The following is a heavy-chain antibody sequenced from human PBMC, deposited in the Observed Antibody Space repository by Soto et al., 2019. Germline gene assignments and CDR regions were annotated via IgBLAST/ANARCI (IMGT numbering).Heavy chain of an antibody. Sequence: ASVKVSCKASGYTFTSYDINWVRQATGQGLEWMGWMNPNSGNTGYAQKFQGRVTMTRNTSISTAYMELSSLRSGDTAVYYCARLYYYGSGSYYKEYYYYMDVWGKGTTVTVSS. CDR2: MNPNSGNT. CDR1: GYTFTSYD. D-gene: IGHD3-10*01. V-gene: IGHV1-8*01. CDR3: ARLYYYGSGSYYKEYYYYMDV. J-gene: IGHJ6*03.